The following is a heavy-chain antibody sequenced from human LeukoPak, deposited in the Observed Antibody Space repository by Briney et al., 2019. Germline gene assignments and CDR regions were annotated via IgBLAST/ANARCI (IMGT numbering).Heavy chain of an antibody. Sequence: KPSETLSLTCTVSGGSISSYYWSWIRQPAGKGLEWIGRIYTSGSTNYNPSLKSRVTMSVDTSKNQFSLKLSSVTAADTAVYYCAVSYYYGSGSYYWTDAFDIWGQGTKVTVSS. V-gene: IGHV4-4*07. D-gene: IGHD3-10*01. J-gene: IGHJ3*02. CDR2: IYTSGST. CDR3: AVSYYYGSGSYYWTDAFDI. CDR1: GGSISSYY.